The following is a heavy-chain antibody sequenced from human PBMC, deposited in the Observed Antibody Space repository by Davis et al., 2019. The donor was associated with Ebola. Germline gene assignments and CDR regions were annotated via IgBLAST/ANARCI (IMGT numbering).Heavy chain of an antibody. Sequence: SVKVSCKASGGTFSSYAISWVRQAPGQGLEWMGGIIPIFGTANYAQKFQGRVTITADESTSTAYMELSSLRSEDTAVYYCVRYPPSNWNEFDYWGQGTLVTVSS. CDR2: IIPIFGTA. V-gene: IGHV1-69*13. D-gene: IGHD1-20*01. J-gene: IGHJ4*02. CDR3: VRYPPSNWNEFDY. CDR1: GGTFSSYA.